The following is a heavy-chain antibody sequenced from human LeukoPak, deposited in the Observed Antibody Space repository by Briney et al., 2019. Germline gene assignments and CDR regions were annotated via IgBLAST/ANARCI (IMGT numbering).Heavy chain of an antibody. J-gene: IGHJ5*02. V-gene: IGHV3-66*01. Sequence: GGSLRLSCAASGFIVSSNYMSWVRQAPGKGLEWVSVIYSGGSTYHADSVKGRFTISRDNSKNTLYLQMNSLRSEDTAVYYCAGGPKKQLIWGRASIGFDPWGQGTLVTVSS. CDR2: IYSGGST. D-gene: IGHD2-2*01. CDR3: AGGPKKQLIWGRASIGFDP. CDR1: GFIVSSNY.